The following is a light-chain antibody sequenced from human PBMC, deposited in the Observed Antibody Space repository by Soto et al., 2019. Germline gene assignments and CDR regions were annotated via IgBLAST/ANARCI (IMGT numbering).Light chain of an antibody. CDR3: QQYDSCSVT. J-gene: IGKJ1*01. CDR2: DVS. Sequence: DIHMTQSPSTLSVSVGDRVTITCRASQSFSSWVAWYQQKPGKAPKLLIYDVSALKRGVPPRFSGSGSGTEFTLTISSLQPEDFATYYCQQYDSCSVTFGQGTKVDIK. CDR1: QSFSSW. V-gene: IGKV1-5*01.